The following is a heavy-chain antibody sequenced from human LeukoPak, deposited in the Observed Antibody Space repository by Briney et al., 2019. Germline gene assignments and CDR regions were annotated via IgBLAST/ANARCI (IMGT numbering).Heavy chain of an antibody. J-gene: IGHJ4*02. CDR2: LFDSVNT. D-gene: IGHD5-18*01. V-gene: IGHV4-59*11. CDR1: GGSISSHY. Sequence: SESLSLTCTVSGGSISSHYWSWIRQPPGKGLEWIAYLFDSVNTKDNPSLQSRLTLSADTSKNQFSLRLSSVTAADTAVYYCATIKRGSIFGYFDFWGQGIKVTVSS. CDR3: ATIKRGSIFGYFDF.